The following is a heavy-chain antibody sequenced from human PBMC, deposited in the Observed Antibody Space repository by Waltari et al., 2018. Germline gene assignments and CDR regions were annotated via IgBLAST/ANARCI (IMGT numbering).Heavy chain of an antibody. D-gene: IGHD2-21*02. CDR3: ARDIVVVTATLTGNAFDI. CDR2: INAGNGNT. V-gene: IGHV1-3*01. J-gene: IGHJ3*02. CDR1: GYTFTSYA. Sequence: QVQLVQSGAEVKKPGASVKVSCKASGYTFTSYAMHWVRQAPGQRLEWMGWINAGNGNTKYSQKFQGRVTITRDTSASTAYMELSSLRSEDTAVYYCARDIVVVTATLTGNAFDIWGQGTMVTVSS.